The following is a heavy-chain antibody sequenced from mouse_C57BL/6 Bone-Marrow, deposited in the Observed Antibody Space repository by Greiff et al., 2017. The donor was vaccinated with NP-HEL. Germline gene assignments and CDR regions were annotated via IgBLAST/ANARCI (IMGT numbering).Heavy chain of an antibody. V-gene: IGHV3-8*01. CDR1: GYSITSDY. CDR3: ARSPLWLRRNYYAMDY. CDR2: ISYSGST. J-gene: IGHJ4*01. Sequence: EVQGVESGPGLANPSQTLSLTCSVTGYSITSDYWNWIRKFPGNKLEYMGYISYSGSTYSNPSLKSRISITRDTSKNQYYLQLNSVTTEDTATYYCARSPLWLRRNYYAMDYWGQGTSVTVSS. D-gene: IGHD2-2*01.